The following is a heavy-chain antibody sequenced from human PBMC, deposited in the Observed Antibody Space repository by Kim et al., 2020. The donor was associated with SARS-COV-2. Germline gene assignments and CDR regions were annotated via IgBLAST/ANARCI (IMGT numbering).Heavy chain of an antibody. CDR2: IYNSGTT. V-gene: IGHV4-59*03. CDR3: AKSLAVAGRFGFDY. J-gene: IGHJ4*02. D-gene: IGHD6-19*01. Sequence: SETLSLTCTVSGGSIIDYSWNWIRQPPGKGLEWIANIYNSGTTSSHPFLGSRVTISVDTSKNQFSLRLSSVTDADKAVYYWAKSLAVAGRFGFDYWGQGALVTVSS. CDR1: GGSIIDYS.